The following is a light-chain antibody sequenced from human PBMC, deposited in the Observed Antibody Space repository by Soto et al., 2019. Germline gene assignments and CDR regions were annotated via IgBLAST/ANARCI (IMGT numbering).Light chain of an antibody. Sequence: EIVLTQSPGTLSLSPGERATLSCRASQSVSSSYLAWYQQKPGQAPRLLIYGASSRATGIPDRFSGSGSGTDLTITISRLETEDFAVYYCQQYGSSPWTFGQGNKVEIK. CDR3: QQYGSSPWT. CDR1: QSVSSSY. J-gene: IGKJ1*01. V-gene: IGKV3-20*01. CDR2: GAS.